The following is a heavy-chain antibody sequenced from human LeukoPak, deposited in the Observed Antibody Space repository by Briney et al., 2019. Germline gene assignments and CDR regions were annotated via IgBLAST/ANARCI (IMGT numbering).Heavy chain of an antibody. J-gene: IGHJ5*02. CDR1: GGSISSGGYS. CDR3: ARALYRGYSYGYVGGDWFDP. Sequence: ASQTLSLTCAVSGGSISSGGYSWRWIRQPPGKGLEWIGYIYHSGSTYYNPSLKSRVTISVDRSKNQFSLKLSSVTAADTAVYYCARALYRGYSYGYVGGDWFDPWGQGTLGTVSS. V-gene: IGHV4-30-2*01. CDR2: IYHSGST. D-gene: IGHD5-18*01.